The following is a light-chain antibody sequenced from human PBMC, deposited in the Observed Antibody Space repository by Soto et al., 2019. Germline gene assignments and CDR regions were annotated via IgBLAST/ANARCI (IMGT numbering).Light chain of an antibody. Sequence: DIQMTQSPSSLSASVGDRVTITCRASQSVNTYLNWYQKRQGKAPKCLIYAATSLQSGVPPRFSGSGSGTDFNLTISGLQPEDVATYYCQRSHNTPYTCGLGTMLEVK. CDR3: QRSHNTPYT. CDR2: AAT. CDR1: QSVNTY. J-gene: IGKJ2*01. V-gene: IGKV1-39*01.